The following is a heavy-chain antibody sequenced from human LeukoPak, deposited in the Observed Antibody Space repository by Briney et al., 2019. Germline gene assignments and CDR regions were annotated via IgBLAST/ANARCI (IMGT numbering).Heavy chain of an antibody. D-gene: IGHD3-22*01. CDR2: INHSGST. CDR1: GGSFSGYY. V-gene: IGHV4-34*01. Sequence: SETLSLTCAVYGGSFSGYYWSWIRQPPGKGLEWIGEINHSGSTNYNPSLKSRVTISVDTSKNQFSLKLSSVTAADTAVYYCAKEYYYDSRGAFDIWGQGTMVTVSS. J-gene: IGHJ3*02. CDR3: AKEYYYDSRGAFDI.